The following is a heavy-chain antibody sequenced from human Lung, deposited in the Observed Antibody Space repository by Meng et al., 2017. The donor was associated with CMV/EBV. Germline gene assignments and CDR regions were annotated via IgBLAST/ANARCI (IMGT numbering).Heavy chain of an antibody. CDR3: ASFDHIPRRNYFDY. V-gene: IGHV4-4*02. CDR2: IYHSGST. J-gene: IGHJ4*02. CDR1: GGSMSSTNW. D-gene: IGHD2-21*01. Sequence: QVQLQESGPGLVKPSGTLSLTCAVSGGSMSSTNWWSWVRQPPGKGLEWIGEIYHSGSTNYNPSLKSRVSISVDKSKNQFSLNLNSMTAADTAVYYCASFDHIPRRNYFDYWGQGTLVTVSS.